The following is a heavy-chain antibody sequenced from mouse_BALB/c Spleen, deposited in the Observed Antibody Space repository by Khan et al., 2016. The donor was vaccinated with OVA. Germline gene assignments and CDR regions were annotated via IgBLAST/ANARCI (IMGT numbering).Heavy chain of an antibody. CDR1: GFSLTSYG. CDR3: ARLEDR. CDR2: IWAGGST. V-gene: IGHV2-9*02. J-gene: IGHJ2*01. Sequence: QMQLEESGPGLVAPSQSLSITCTVSGFSLTSYGVHWVRQPPGKGLEWLGVIWAGGSTNYNSALMSRLSISKDNSKSQVYLTMNSLQTDDTAMYDCARLEDRWGQGTTLTVSS.